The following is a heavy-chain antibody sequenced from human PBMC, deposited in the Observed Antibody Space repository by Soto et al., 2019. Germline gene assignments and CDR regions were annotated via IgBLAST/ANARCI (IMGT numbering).Heavy chain of an antibody. CDR1: GCSISSSSYY. V-gene: IGHV4-39*01. Sequence: SETLSLTCIVSGCSISSSSYYWGWIRQPPGKGREWIGSIYYSGRTYYNPALKSLTTISVDTTNNQFSLKLSSRTAANTADFYCARHRARNGFDPGGEGTRLTLSS. CDR3: ARHRARNGFDP. D-gene: IGHD6-6*01. J-gene: IGHJ5*02. CDR2: IYYSGRT.